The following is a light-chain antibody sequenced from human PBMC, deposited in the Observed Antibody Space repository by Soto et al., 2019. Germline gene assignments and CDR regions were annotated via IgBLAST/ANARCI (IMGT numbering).Light chain of an antibody. CDR2: GNS. CDR1: SSNIGAGYD. J-gene: IGLJ1*01. CDR3: QSYDSSLSGWEV. V-gene: IGLV1-40*01. Sequence: QSVLTQPPSVSGAPGQRVTISCTGSSSNIGAGYDVHWYQQLPGTAPKLLIYGNSNRPSGVPDRFSGSKSGTSASLAITGLQAEDEADYYCQSYDSSLSGWEVFGTGTQLTVL.